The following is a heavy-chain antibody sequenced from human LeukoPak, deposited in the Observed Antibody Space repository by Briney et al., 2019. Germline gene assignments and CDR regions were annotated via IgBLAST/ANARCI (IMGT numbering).Heavy chain of an antibody. CDR3: ARLRHSGYVDY. CDR2: IYYSGST. D-gene: IGHD1-26*01. Sequence: PSETLSLTCTVSGGSISSSSYYWGWIRQPPGKGLEWIGSIYYSGSTYYNPSLKSRVTISVDTPKNQFSLKLSSVTAADTAVYYCARLRHSGYVDYWGQGTLVTVSS. CDR1: GGSISSSSYY. J-gene: IGHJ4*02. V-gene: IGHV4-39*01.